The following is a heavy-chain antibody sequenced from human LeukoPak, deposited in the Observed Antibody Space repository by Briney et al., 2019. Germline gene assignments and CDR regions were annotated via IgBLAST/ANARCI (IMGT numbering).Heavy chain of an antibody. D-gene: IGHD6-13*01. V-gene: IGHV1-2*02. CDR3: ARDGSISSSWYKDY. Sequence: ASVKVSCKASGYTFTGYYMHWVRQAPGQGLEWMGWINPNSGGTNYAQKFQGRVTMTRDTSISTAYMELSRLRSDDTAVYYCARDGSISSSWYKDYWGQGTLVTVSS. CDR1: GYTFTGYY. J-gene: IGHJ4*02. CDR2: INPNSGGT.